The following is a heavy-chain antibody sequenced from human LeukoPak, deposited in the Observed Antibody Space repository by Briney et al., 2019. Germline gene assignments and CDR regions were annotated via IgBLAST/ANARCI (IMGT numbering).Heavy chain of an antibody. Sequence: GRCPRLSCAASGFTVSSDYMSWVRQAPGKGLEWVSVIYSDSNTYYADSVKGRFTIFRDNSKNTVYLQMNSLRAEDTAVYYCARAEGDYWGQGTLVTLSS. CDR1: GFTVSSDY. J-gene: IGHJ4*02. CDR2: IYSDSNT. CDR3: ARAEGDY. V-gene: IGHV3-66*01.